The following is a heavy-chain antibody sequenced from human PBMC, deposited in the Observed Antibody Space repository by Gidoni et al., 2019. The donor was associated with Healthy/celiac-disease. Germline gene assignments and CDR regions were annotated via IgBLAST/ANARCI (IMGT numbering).Heavy chain of an antibody. CDR1: RGTFSSYP. D-gene: IGHD5-18*01. V-gene: IGHV1-69*06. J-gene: IGHJ5*01. CDR3: AREARRYTAWWFVS. CDR2: INPICGTA. Sequence: QVQLAQSGAEVKKPWSSVQVSWTASRGTFSSYPIIWVRQAPGQGLEWMGRINPICGTANYAQKFQGRVTMTADKSTSTVYMELSSLRSEDTAVYYCAREARRYTAWWFVSWGQGTLVTVSS.